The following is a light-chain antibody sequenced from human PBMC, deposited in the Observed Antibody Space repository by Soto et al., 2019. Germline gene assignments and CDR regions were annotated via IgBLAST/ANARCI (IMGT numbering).Light chain of an antibody. CDR3: QQANSFPIT. CDR2: AGS. V-gene: IGKV1-12*01. CDR1: QGISSA. Sequence: DIQMTQSPSSVSASVGDRVTISCRATQGISSALAWYQHKPGKAPKLLIYAGSSLQFGVPSRFSGSESGTDFTLTINNLQPEDSAIYFCQQANSFPITFGQGHDWRLN. J-gene: IGKJ5*01.